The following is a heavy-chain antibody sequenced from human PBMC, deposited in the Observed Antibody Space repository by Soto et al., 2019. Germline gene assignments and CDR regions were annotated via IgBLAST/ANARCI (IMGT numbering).Heavy chain of an antibody. D-gene: IGHD1-26*01. V-gene: IGHV1-58*01. CDR1: GFTFTSSS. J-gene: IGHJ5*02. CDR2: IVVGSGNT. Sequence: GASVKASCKASGFTFTSSSVQWVLQARGQRLEWIGWIVVGSGNTNYAQKFQERVTITRDMSTSTAYMELSSLRSEDTAVYYCAAVSTTKKIPWGQGTLVTVSS. CDR3: AAVSTTKKIP.